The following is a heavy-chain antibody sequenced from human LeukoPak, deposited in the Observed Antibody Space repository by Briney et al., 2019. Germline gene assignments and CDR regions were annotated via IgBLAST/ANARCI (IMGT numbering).Heavy chain of an antibody. Sequence: GGSLRLSCAASGFTFSRFSMHWVRQAPGKGLEYVSAISSNGGRTYYANSVKGRFIISRDNSKNTLYLQMGSLRADDMAVYYCARGGEDKVPFDYWGQGTLVSVSS. CDR2: ISSNGGRT. CDR1: GFTFSRFS. CDR3: ARGGEDKVPFDY. V-gene: IGHV3-64*01. J-gene: IGHJ4*02.